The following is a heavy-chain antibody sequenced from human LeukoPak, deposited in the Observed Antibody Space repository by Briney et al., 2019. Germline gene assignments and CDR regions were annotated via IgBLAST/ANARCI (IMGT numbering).Heavy chain of an antibody. CDR2: TNTDGSST. D-gene: IGHD4-23*01. Sequence: GGSLRLSCAASGFTFSSYWMHWVRQAPGEGLVWVSGTNTDGSSTMYADSVKGRFTIARDNAKNTLYLQMNSLRAEDTAVYYCYGANAEHWGQGTLVTVSS. V-gene: IGHV3-74*03. J-gene: IGHJ1*01. CDR1: GFTFSSYW. CDR3: YGANAEH.